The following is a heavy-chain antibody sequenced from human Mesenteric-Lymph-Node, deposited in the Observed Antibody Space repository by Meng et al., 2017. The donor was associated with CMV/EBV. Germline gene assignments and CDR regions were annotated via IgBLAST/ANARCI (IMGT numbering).Heavy chain of an antibody. CDR3: AREGGAAPAFDY. CDR1: GSTFNPYY. D-gene: IGHD6-13*01. Sequence: SWKATGSTFNPYYIHWVRPGPGQGLEWMGVISPSDGSTTYAKKMQGRVTMTRDMSTPTVYMELSTLRSEDTAVYCCAREGGAAPAFDYWGQGTLVTVSS. J-gene: IGHJ4*02. CDR2: ISPSDGST. V-gene: IGHV1-46*02.